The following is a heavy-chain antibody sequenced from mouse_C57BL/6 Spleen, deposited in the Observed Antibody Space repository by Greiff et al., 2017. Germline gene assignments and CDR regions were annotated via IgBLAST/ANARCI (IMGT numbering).Heavy chain of an antibody. D-gene: IGHD1-1*01. CDR3: ARRNYYGYYFDY. J-gene: IGHJ2*01. CDR1: GFSLTSYG. Sequence: VQLQESGPGLVAPSQSLSITCTASGFSLTSYGVHWVRQPPGKGLEWLVVIWSDGSTTYNSALKTSMSISNDNSTSQVFLKMNSIQTDDTAVYYCARRNYYGYYFDYWGQGTTLTVSS. V-gene: IGHV2-6*03. CDR2: IWSDGST.